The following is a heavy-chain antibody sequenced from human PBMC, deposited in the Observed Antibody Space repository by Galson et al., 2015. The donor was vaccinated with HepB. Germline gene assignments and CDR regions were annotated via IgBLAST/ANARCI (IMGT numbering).Heavy chain of an antibody. Sequence: SLRLSCAGSGFIFRTYWMHWVRQVPGKGLVWVSRIDSDGGITNYADAVKGRFTISRDNAKNTLYLQMNSLRVEDTAVYYCARDVGGRYSSWGQGTLVTVSS. V-gene: IGHV3-74*01. J-gene: IGHJ4*02. D-gene: IGHD1-26*01. CDR3: ARDVGGRYSS. CDR1: GFIFRTYW. CDR2: IDSDGGIT.